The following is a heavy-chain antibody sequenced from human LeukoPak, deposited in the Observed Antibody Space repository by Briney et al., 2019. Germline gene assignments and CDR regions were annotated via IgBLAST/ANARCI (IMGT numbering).Heavy chain of an antibody. Sequence: PSETLSLTCDVPGGSPTQTMYWTWVRQPPGKGLEWIGEVNLQGSTNYNPSLMGRVAISVDTSENHVSLQLTSVTAADTAVYYCAREVCPYLLLVFGGQGTLVTVS. V-gene: IGHV4-4*02. CDR1: GGSPTQTMY. CDR3: AREVCPYLLLVF. D-gene: IGHD2-2*01. J-gene: IGHJ4*02. CDR2: VNLQGST.